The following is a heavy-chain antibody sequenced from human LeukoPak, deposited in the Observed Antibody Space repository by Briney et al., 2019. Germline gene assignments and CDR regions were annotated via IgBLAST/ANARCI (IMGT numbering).Heavy chain of an antibody. D-gene: IGHD6-19*01. CDR3: VRDNLENQWLERSY. CDR1: GFTFSDYN. J-gene: IGHJ4*02. V-gene: IGHV3-48*01. Sequence: PGVSLRLSCAASGFTFSDYNMNWVRQAPGKGPEWVSQISATSTTIKYADFVKGRFTISRDNARNSLNLQMNSLRADDTAVYYCVRDNLENQWLERSYWGQGTLVTVSS. CDR2: ISATSTTI.